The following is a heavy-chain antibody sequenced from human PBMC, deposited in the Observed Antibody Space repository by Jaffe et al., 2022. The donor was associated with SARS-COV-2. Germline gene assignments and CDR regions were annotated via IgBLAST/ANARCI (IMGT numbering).Heavy chain of an antibody. J-gene: IGHJ5*02. V-gene: IGHV4-39*01. Sequence: QLQLQESGPGLVKPSETLSLTCTVSGDSISSSSSFWGWIRQPPGKGLEWIGSIYYSGSTYYSPSLKSRVSMSVDTSKNQFSLKVSSVTAADTAVYYCARVDLPNDNRRNWFDPWGQGTLVTVSS. CDR2: IYYSGST. CDR3: ARVDLPNDNRRNWFDP. CDR1: GDSISSSSSF. D-gene: IGHD1-1*01.